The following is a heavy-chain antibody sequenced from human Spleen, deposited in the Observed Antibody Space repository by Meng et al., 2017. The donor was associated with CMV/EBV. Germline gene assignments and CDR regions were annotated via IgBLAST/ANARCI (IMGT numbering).Heavy chain of an antibody. Sequence: GGSLRLSCAASGFTFSSYWMSWVRQAPGKGLEWVANIKQGGSEKYYVDSVKGRFTISRDNAKNSLYLQMNSLRTDDTALYYCAKEYSTSGHFDLWGQGTLVTVSS. J-gene: IGHJ4*02. D-gene: IGHD5-18*01. CDR3: AKEYSTSGHFDL. CDR1: GFTFSSYW. CDR2: IKQGGSEK. V-gene: IGHV3-7*03.